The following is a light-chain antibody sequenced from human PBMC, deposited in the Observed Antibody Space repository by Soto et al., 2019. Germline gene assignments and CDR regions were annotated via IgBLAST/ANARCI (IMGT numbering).Light chain of an antibody. V-gene: IGLV1-44*01. J-gene: IGLJ2*01. Sequence: QSVLTQPPSASGTPGQRVTISCSGSSSNIGSNTVNWYQHLPGTAPKLLIYADSRRPSGVPDRFSGSKSGTSASLAISGLQSEDEGVYYCAAWDDSLKGVFGGGTKLTV. CDR2: ADS. CDR3: AAWDDSLKGV. CDR1: SSNIGSNT.